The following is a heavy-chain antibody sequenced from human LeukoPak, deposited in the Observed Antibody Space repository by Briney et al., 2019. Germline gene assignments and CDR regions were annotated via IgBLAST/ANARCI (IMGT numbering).Heavy chain of an antibody. CDR2: IYTSGST. D-gene: IGHD2-21*01. CDR3: ARPIVVVPLRAFDI. CDR1: GGSISSGSYY. J-gene: IGHJ3*02. V-gene: IGHV4-61*02. Sequence: SETLSLTCTVSGGSISSGSYYWSWIRQPAGKGLEWIGRIYTSGSTNYNPSLKSRVTKSVDTSKNQFSLKLSSVTAADTAVYYCARPIVVVPLRAFDIWGQGTMVTVSS.